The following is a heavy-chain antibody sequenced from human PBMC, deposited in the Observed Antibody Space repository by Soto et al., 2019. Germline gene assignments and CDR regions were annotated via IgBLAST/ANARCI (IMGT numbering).Heavy chain of an antibody. J-gene: IGHJ3*02. D-gene: IGHD3-16*02. V-gene: IGHV1-18*01. Sequence: ASVKVCCKASGYTFTSYGISWVRQAPGQGLEWMGWISAYNGNTNYAQKLQGRVTMTTDTSTSTAYMELRSLRSDDTAVYYCARDLSLVEAFDIWGQGTMVTVSS. CDR2: ISAYNGNT. CDR3: ARDLSLVEAFDI. CDR1: GYTFTSYG.